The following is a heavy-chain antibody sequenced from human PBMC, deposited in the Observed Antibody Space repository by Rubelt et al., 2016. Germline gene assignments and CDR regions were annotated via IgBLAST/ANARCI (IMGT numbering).Heavy chain of an antibody. CDR1: GFTFSSYA. CDR3: AREITPADLD. V-gene: IGHV3-30*04. Sequence: QVQLVESGGGVVQPGRSLRLSCAASGFTFSSYAMHWVRQAPGKGLEWVAVISYDGSNKYYADSVKGPYNTPREKSKNTLYLKMNSLRAEDTAVYYCAREITPADLDWGQGTLVTVSS. D-gene: IGHD2-2*01. CDR2: ISYDGSNK. J-gene: IGHJ4*02.